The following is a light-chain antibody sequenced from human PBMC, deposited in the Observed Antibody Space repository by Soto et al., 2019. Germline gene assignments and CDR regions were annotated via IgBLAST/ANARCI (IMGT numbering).Light chain of an antibody. Sequence: QSALTQPRSVSGSPGQSVTISCTGTSSDIGGYNYVSWYQQHPGKAPKLMIYDVSERPSGVPDRFSGSKSGNTASLTISGLQAEDEADYYCCSYAGSYTPDVFGTGTKVTVL. CDR1: SSDIGGYNY. J-gene: IGLJ1*01. V-gene: IGLV2-11*01. CDR3: CSYAGSYTPDV. CDR2: DVS.